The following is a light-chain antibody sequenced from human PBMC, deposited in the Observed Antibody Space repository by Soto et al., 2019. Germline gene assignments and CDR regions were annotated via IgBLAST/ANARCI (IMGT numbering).Light chain of an antibody. CDR3: RSYPSDSSSV. J-gene: IGLJ1*01. CDR1: SSDVGLYDY. CDR2: AVS. Sequence: QSVLTQPASVSGSPGQSITISCTGTSSDVGLYDYVSWYQQHPGKAPQLMIYAVSNRPSGVSNRFSASKSGNTASLFISGLQAEDEADYDCRSYPSDSSSVFGSETKVTVL. V-gene: IGLV2-14*01.